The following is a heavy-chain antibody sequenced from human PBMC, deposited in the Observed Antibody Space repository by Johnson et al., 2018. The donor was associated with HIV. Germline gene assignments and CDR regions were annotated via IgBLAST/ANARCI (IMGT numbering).Heavy chain of an antibody. Sequence: VLLVESGGGLIQHGGSLRLSCVASGLTVSTNYMSWVRQAPGKGLEWVSVISSGGSTYYADSAKGRFTISRDNSKNTLYLQMNSLRAEDTAVYYCVREGIAVAKVLAFDIWGQGTMVTVSS. CDR2: ISSGGST. D-gene: IGHD6-19*01. CDR1: GLTVSTNY. V-gene: IGHV3-53*01. CDR3: VREGIAVAKVLAFDI. J-gene: IGHJ3*02.